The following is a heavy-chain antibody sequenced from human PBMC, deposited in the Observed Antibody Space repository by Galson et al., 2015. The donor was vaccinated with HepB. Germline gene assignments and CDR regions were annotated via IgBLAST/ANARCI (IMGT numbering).Heavy chain of an antibody. CDR3: ARGKPVTLDTVMAQSQIRMAGLDI. CDR2: ISGNSRSL. D-gene: IGHD5-18*01. CDR1: GFTFSHFS. V-gene: IGHV3-48*02. J-gene: IGHJ4*02. Sequence: SLRLSCAASGFTFSHFSMNWVRQAPGKGLEWLSYISGNSRSLYYADSVKGRFTISRDNVKNSLFLHMNNLRDEDTAVYFCARGKPVTLDTVMAQSQIRMAGLDIWGPGALFTVSS.